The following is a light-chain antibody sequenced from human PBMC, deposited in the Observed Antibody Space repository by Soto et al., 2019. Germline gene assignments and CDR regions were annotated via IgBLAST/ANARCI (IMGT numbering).Light chain of an antibody. Sequence: NFMLTQPHSVSESPGKTVIISCTRSSGSIASNFVQWYQQRPGSAPTTVIYEDNQRPSGVPDRFSGSIDSSSNSASLTISGLKTEDEAEYFCFSFTTTSTHVFGTGTKVTVL. V-gene: IGLV6-57*04. CDR3: FSFTTTSTHV. CDR1: SGSIASNF. J-gene: IGLJ1*01. CDR2: EDN.